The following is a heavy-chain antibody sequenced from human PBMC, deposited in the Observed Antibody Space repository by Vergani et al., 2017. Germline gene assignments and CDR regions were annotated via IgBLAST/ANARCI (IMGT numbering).Heavy chain of an antibody. Sequence: QVQLQESGPGLVKPSQTLSLTCTVSGGSISSGDYYWSWIRQPPGKGLEWIGYIYYSGNTNYNPSLKSRVTISVDTSKNQFSLKLSSVTAADTAVYYCARDAAYYDILTGYENYFDYWGQGTLVTVSS. CDR2: IYYSGNT. D-gene: IGHD3-9*01. V-gene: IGHV4-61*08. J-gene: IGHJ4*02. CDR1: GGSISSGDYY. CDR3: ARDAAYYDILTGYENYFDY.